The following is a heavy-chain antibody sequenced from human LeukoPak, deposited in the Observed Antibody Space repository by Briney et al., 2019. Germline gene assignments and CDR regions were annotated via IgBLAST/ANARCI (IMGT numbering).Heavy chain of an antibody. CDR1: GFPLSSYA. CDR3: ARDGTAVGINYDY. V-gene: IGHV3-23*01. D-gene: IGHD6-13*01. J-gene: IGHJ4*02. CDR2: TSSSDAGT. Sequence: GGSLRLSCAASGFPLSSYAMSWVRQAPGKGLEWVSATSSSDAGTYYADSVRGRFTISRDNAKNSLYLQMNSLRAEDTAVYYCARDGTAVGINYDYWGQGTLVTVSS.